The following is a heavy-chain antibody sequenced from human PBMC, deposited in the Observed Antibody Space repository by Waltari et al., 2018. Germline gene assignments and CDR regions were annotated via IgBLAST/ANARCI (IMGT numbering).Heavy chain of an antibody. CDR3: ARERHRLMEEGYLMALDP. J-gene: IGHJ5*02. CDR1: GYTLSDYG. CDR2: NSGNNGHT. D-gene: IGHD2-21*01. V-gene: IGHV1-18*01. Sequence: QVQLVQSGAEVKKPGASVKVSCKASGYTLSDYGISWVRQAPGQGLEWMGWNSGNNGHTNHAQQFQGRLIMTEDTSATTVYMELTYLTSDDTAVYYCARERHRLMEEGYLMALDPWGQGTLVTVSS.